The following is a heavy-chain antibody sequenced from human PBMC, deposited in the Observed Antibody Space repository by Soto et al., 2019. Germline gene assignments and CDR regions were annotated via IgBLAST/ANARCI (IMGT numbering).Heavy chain of an antibody. CDR2: ISGSGGST. J-gene: IGHJ4*02. Sequence: VQLVESGGGVVQPGRSLRLSCAASGFTFSSYAMSWVRQAPGKGLEWVSAISGSGGSTYYADSVKGRFTISRDNSKNTLYLQMNSLRAEDTAVYYCAKRGGPFVVVTAADYWGQGTLVTVSS. D-gene: IGHD2-21*02. V-gene: IGHV3-23*04. CDR1: GFTFSSYA. CDR3: AKRGGPFVVVTAADY.